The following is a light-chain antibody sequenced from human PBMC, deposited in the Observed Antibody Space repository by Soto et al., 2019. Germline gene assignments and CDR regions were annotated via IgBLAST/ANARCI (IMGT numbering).Light chain of an antibody. CDR3: QQTYTTPEIT. Sequence: EIVMTQGPPTLTVSPGERATLSCRAGQNIHTNLAWYQQKPGQAPRLLFYGASTGATGLPARFSGSGSGTDFTLTISSLQPEDFAMYYCQQTYTTPEITFGQGIRLEIK. J-gene: IGKJ5*01. V-gene: IGKV3-15*01. CDR1: QNIHTN. CDR2: GAS.